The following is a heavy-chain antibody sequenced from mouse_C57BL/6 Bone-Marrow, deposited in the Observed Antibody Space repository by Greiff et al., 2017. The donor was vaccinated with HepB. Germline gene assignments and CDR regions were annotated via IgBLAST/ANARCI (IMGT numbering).Heavy chain of an antibody. V-gene: IGHV5-6*01. CDR2: ISSGGSYT. Sequence: EVKLMESGGDLVKPGGSLKLSCAASGFTFSSYGMPWVRQTPDKGLEWVATISSGGSYTYYPDSVKGRFTISRDNAKNTLYLQLSSLKSEDTAMYYCANSVVAPFYAMDYWGQGTSVTVSS. CDR3: ANSVVAPFYAMDY. D-gene: IGHD1-1*01. CDR1: GFTFSSYG. J-gene: IGHJ4*01.